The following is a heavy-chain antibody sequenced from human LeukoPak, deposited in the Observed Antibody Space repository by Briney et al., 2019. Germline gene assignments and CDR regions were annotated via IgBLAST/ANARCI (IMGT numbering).Heavy chain of an antibody. J-gene: IGHJ4*02. CDR3: ARDTGGSGSYYSLPY. Sequence: SETLSLTXTVSGGSISSGSYYWSCIRQPAGKGLEWIGCIYTSGGTNYNPSLKSRVTISVDTSKNQFSLKLSSVTAADTAVYYCARDTGGSGSYYSLPYWGQGTLVTVSS. CDR2: IYTSGGT. D-gene: IGHD3-10*01. V-gene: IGHV4-61*02. CDR1: GGSISSGSYY.